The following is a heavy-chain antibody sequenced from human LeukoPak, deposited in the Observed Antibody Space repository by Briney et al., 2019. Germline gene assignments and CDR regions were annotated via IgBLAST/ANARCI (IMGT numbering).Heavy chain of an antibody. CDR3: TRERPYNYGSGALLYYFDS. J-gene: IGHJ4*02. CDR1: GFTFSTYW. D-gene: IGHD3-10*01. Sequence: GGSLRLSCAASGFTFSTYWMSWVRQAPGKGPEWVANIKQDGSEKYYVDSVKGRFTISRDNAKKSLYLQMNSPRAEDTAMYYCTRERPYNYGSGALLYYFDSWGQGTLVTVSS. V-gene: IGHV3-7*01. CDR2: IKQDGSEK.